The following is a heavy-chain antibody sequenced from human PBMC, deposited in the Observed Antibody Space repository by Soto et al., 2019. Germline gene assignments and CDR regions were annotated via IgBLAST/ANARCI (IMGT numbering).Heavy chain of an antibody. CDR1: GGSFSGYY. Sequence: SETLSLTCAVYGGSFSGYYWSWIRQPPGKGLEWIGEINHSGSTNYNPSLKSRVTISVDTSKNQFSLKLSSVTAADTAVYYCASLARPEFHYTVTYRGGDAFDIWGQGTMVTVSS. CDR2: INHSGST. CDR3: ASLARPEFHYTVTYRGGDAFDI. V-gene: IGHV4-34*01. D-gene: IGHD4-17*01. J-gene: IGHJ3*02.